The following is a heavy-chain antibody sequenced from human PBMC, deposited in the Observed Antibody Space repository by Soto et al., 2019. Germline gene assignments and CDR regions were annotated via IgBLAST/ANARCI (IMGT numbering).Heavy chain of an antibody. V-gene: IGHV4-59*01. CDR3: ARAPDGYPYYFDY. D-gene: IGHD5-12*01. J-gene: IGHJ4*02. CDR2: VFYSGST. Sequence: SETLSLTCTVSGGSISSYYWSWIRQPPGKGLEWIGYVFYSGSTNYNPSLKSRVTISVDTSKNQFSLKLSSVTAADTAVYYCARAPDGYPYYFDYWGQGTLVTVSS. CDR1: GGSISSYY.